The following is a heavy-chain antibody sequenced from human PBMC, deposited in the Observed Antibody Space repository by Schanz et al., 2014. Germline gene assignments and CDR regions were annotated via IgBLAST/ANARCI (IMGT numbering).Heavy chain of an antibody. CDR2: IFFRGST. Sequence: QVQLQESGPGLVKPSQTLSLTCAVSGGSISSGGYSWSWIRQPPGKGLEWIGYIFFRGSTYYNPSLKSGLTISIATPKTQSSLRLTPVTAADTAVYYCYGMDVWGQGTTVTVSS. CDR3: YGMDV. CDR1: GGSISSGGYS. J-gene: IGHJ6*02. V-gene: IGHV4-30-4*07.